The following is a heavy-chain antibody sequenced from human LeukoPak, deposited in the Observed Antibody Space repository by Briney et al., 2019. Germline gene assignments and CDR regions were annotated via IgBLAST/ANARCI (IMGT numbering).Heavy chain of an antibody. D-gene: IGHD4-17*01. CDR1: GYTFTNYY. V-gene: IGHV1-46*01. J-gene: IGHJ4*02. Sequence: ASVEVSCKASGYTFTNYYMHWVRQAPGQGLEWMGIINPSGGTTNYAQQFQGRVTMTRDKSTSTVYMELSSLRSEDTAVYYCARGGSYGDYLDYWGQGTLVTVSS. CDR2: INPSGGTT. CDR3: ARGGSYGDYLDY.